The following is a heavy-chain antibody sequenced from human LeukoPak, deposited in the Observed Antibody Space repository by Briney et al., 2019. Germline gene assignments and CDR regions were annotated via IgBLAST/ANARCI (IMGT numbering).Heavy chain of an antibody. J-gene: IGHJ3*02. CDR2: IGWNSGSI. D-gene: IGHD2-2*01. Sequence: GGSLRLSCAASGFTFDDYAMHWVRQAPGKGLEWVSGIGWNSGSIGYADSVKGRFTISRDNAKNSLYLQMNSLRAEDTALYYCAKVRRPYCSSTSCYLGLGALDIWGQGTMVTVSS. V-gene: IGHV3-9*01. CDR1: GFTFDDYA. CDR3: AKVRRPYCSSTSCYLGLGALDI.